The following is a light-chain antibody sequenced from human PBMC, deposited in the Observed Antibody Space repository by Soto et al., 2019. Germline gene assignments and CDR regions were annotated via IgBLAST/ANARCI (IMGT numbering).Light chain of an antibody. CDR3: HHYGYGEDT. CDR1: ESVRNNS. Sequence: ELVLTQSPGTLSLSPGERATLSCRANESVRNNSLAWYQQQPGQPPRLLIFGASSRATGIPDRITGIGSGADFSLTISRLEPADFAVYFCHHYGYGEDTFGQGAKLEIK. J-gene: IGKJ2*01. V-gene: IGKV3-20*01. CDR2: GAS.